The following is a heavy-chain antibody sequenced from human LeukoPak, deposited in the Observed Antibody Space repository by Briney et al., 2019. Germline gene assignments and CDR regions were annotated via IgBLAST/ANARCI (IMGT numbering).Heavy chain of an antibody. J-gene: IGHJ3*02. D-gene: IGHD3-22*01. Sequence: KPSETLSLTCAVSVGSISSGCYSWSWIRQPPGKGLEWIGYIYHSGSTYYNPSLKSRVTISVDRSKNQFSLKLSSVTAADTAVYYCARAYDMRGDAFDIWGQGTMVTVSS. CDR3: ARAYDMRGDAFDI. CDR1: VGSISSGCYS. CDR2: IYHSGST. V-gene: IGHV4-30-2*01.